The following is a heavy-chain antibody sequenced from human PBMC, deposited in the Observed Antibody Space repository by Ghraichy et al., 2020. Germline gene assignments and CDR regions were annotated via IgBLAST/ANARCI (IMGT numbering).Heavy chain of an antibody. CDR3: AREAAEMVAAASYYYYGMDV. CDR1: GFTLSSYG. Sequence: GGSLRLSCAASGFTLSSYGMHWVRQAPGKGLEWVAVIWYDGSNKYYADSVKGRFTISRDNSKNTLYLQMNSLRAEDTAVYYCAREAAEMVAAASYYYYGMDVWGQGTTVTVSS. V-gene: IGHV3-33*01. J-gene: IGHJ6*02. D-gene: IGHD2-15*01. CDR2: IWYDGSNK.